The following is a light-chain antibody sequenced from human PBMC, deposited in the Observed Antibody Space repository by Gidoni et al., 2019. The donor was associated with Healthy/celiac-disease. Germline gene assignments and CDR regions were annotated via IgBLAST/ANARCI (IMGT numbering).Light chain of an antibody. CDR1: QSVSSSY. CDR2: GAS. V-gene: IGKV3-20*01. Sequence: EIVLTHSPGTLSLSPGERATLSCRASQSVSSSYLAWYQQKPGQAPRLLIYGASSRATGIPDRFSGSGSGTDFTLPISRLEPEDFAVYYCQQYGSSPFTFGPGTKVDIQ. CDR3: QQYGSSPFT. J-gene: IGKJ3*01.